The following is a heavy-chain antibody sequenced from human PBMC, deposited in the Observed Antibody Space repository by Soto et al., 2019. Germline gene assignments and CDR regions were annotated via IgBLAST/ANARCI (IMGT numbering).Heavy chain of an antibody. Sequence: EVQLVESGGDLVKPGGSLRLSCAASGFSITNAWMTWVRQPPGKGLEWVARIKSKTDGGTTDYVAPVKGRFTISRDDSKNTLYLQMNSLKTEDTAVYYCTTRVGSYRPAWDYYSYGMDVWGQGTTVTVSS. J-gene: IGHJ6*02. CDR3: TTRVGSYRPAWDYYSYGMDV. CDR2: IKSKTDGGTT. CDR1: GFSITNAW. D-gene: IGHD1-26*01. V-gene: IGHV3-15*01.